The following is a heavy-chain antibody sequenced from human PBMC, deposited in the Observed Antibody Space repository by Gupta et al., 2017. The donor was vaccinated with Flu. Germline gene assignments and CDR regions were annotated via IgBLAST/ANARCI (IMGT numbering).Heavy chain of an antibody. J-gene: IGHJ6*03. V-gene: IGHV1-8*01. D-gene: IGHD4-17*01. Sequence: QVQLVQSGAEVKKPGASVKVSCKASGYSFGSYDINWVRQASGQGPEWRGWMNPNSGNTGYAQKFQGRVTMTRNNAIGTAYMELTSLRTEDTAVYYCARRNKDYVYYYLDDWGRGTTVTVSS. CDR2: MNPNSGNT. CDR3: ARRNKDYVYYYLDD. CDR1: GYSFGSYD.